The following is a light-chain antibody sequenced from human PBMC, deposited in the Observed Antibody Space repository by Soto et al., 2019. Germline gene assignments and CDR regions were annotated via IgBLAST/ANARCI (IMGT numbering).Light chain of an antibody. CDR1: SSDVGTYTY. J-gene: IGLJ1*01. CDR3: CSYAGSYTHV. CDR2: DVI. V-gene: IGLV2-11*01. Sequence: QGVLTQPRSVAGSPGQSVTISCTGTSSDVGTYTYVSWYQQHPGKAPKLIIYDVIKRPSGVPDRFSGSKSGNTASLTISGLQAEDEADYYCCSYAGSYTHVFGTGTKVTV.